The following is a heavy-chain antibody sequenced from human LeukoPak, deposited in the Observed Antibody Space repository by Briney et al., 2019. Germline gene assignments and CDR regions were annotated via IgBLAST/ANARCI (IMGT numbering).Heavy chain of an antibody. Sequence: GSLRLSCAASGFTFSSSALHWVRQAPGKGLEWVAGIWYDGSNKYYADSVKGRFTISRDNSKNTLYLHMSSLRAEDTAVYHCAKPYYYDSSGYSNWGQGTLVTVSS. CDR1: GFTFSSSA. CDR2: IWYDGSNK. CDR3: AKPYYYDSSGYSN. V-gene: IGHV3-33*06. D-gene: IGHD3-22*01. J-gene: IGHJ4*02.